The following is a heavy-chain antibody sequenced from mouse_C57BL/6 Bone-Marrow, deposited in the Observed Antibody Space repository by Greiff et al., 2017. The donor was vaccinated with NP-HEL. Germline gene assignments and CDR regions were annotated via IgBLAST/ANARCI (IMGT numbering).Heavy chain of an antibody. J-gene: IGHJ1*03. CDR3: ATYYYGSSYWVDV. D-gene: IGHD1-1*01. V-gene: IGHV1-55*01. CDR2: IYPGSGST. CDR1: GYTFTSYW. Sequence: QVQLQQPGAELVKPGASVKMSCKASGYTFTSYWITWVKQRPGQGLEWIGDIYPGSGSTNYNEKFKSKATLTVDTSSSTAYMQLSSLTSEDSAVYYCATYYYGSSYWVDVWGTGTTVTVSS.